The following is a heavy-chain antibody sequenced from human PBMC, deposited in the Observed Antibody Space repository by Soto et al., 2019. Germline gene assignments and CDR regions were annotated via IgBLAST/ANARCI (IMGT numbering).Heavy chain of an antibody. Sequence: QVQLVQSGAEVKKPGASVKVSCKASGYTFTGYYMHWVRQAPGQGLEWMGWINPNSGGTNYAQKFQGWFTMTRDTSISTAYMELSRLRSDDTAVYYCAREPARSSSWVGNWFDPWGQGTLVTVSS. CDR3: AREPARSSSWVGNWFDP. CDR2: INPNSGGT. D-gene: IGHD6-13*01. J-gene: IGHJ5*02. V-gene: IGHV1-2*04. CDR1: GYTFTGYY.